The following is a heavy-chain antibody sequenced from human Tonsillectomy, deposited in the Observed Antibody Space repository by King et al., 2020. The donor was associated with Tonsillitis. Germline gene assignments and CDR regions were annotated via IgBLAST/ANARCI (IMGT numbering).Heavy chain of an antibody. V-gene: IGHV1-8*01. D-gene: IGHD4-17*01. J-gene: IGHJ4*02. CDR1: GYTFSTYD. CDR2: MNPKSGTT. Sequence: QLVQSGAEVKKPGASVKVSCKASGYTFSTYDINWVRQAAGQGLEWMGWMNPKSGTTGYAQKFQGRVTMTRNTSISTAYMELSSLRSEDTAVYYCARALPVDGDYSDYWGQGTLVTVSS. CDR3: ARALPVDGDYSDY.